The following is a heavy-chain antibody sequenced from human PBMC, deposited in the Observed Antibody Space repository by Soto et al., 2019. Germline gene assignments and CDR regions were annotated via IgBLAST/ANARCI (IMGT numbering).Heavy chain of an antibody. CDR1: VFTFSSYG. CDR2: IWSDGTNK. Sequence: PGWSLTLSCRASVFTFSSYGMHWIRKAAGKGLEWVGVIWSDGTNKYYADSVKGRFTISRDNSKNTLYLQMNSLRAEDTAVYYCAREHTAMVTSYYYGMDLWGQGTTVTVSS. D-gene: IGHD5-18*01. CDR3: AREHTAMVTSYYYGMDL. V-gene: IGHV3-33*01. J-gene: IGHJ6*02.